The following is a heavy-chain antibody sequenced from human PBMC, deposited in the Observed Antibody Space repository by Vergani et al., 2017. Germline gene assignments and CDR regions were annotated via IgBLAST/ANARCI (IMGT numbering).Heavy chain of an antibody. V-gene: IGHV4-61*01. CDR3: ARLTRYSSGWYFDY. J-gene: IGHJ4*02. Sequence: QVQLQESGPGLVKPSQTLSLTCTVSGDSLSSSYYWSWIRQPPGKGLEWIGYIYYSGSTNYNPSLKSRVTISVDTSKNQFSLKLSSVTAADTAVYYCARLTRYSSGWYFDYWGQGTLVTVSS. CDR1: GDSLSSSYY. D-gene: IGHD6-19*01. CDR2: IYYSGST.